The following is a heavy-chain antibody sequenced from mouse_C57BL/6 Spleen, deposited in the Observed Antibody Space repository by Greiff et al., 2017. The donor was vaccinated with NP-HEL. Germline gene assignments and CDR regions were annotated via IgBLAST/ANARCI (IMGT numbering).Heavy chain of an antibody. CDR3: ACIYYYGSSYVGYAMDY. D-gene: IGHD1-1*01. CDR1: GFTFSDYG. J-gene: IGHJ4*01. CDR2: ISSGSSTI. Sequence: EVQLVESGGGLVKPGGSLKLSCAASGFTFSDYGMHWVRQAPEKGLEWVAYISSGSSTIYYADTVKGRFTISRDNAKNTLFLQMTSLRSEDTAMYYCACIYYYGSSYVGYAMDYWGQGTSVTVSS. V-gene: IGHV5-17*01.